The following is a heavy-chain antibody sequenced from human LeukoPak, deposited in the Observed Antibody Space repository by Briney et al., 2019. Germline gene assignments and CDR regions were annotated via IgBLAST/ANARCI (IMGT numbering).Heavy chain of an antibody. J-gene: IGHJ4*02. D-gene: IGHD5-24*01. CDR1: GFTFSDYY. CDR2: ISSGSSYI. Sequence: GGSLRLSCAASGFTFSDYYMNWIRQAPGKGLEWVSSISSGSSYIYYADSVKGRFTISRDNAKNSLYLQMNSLRAEDTAVYHCARDQGDGYNFWDYWGQGTLVTVSS. V-gene: IGHV3-21*01. CDR3: ARDQGDGYNFWDY.